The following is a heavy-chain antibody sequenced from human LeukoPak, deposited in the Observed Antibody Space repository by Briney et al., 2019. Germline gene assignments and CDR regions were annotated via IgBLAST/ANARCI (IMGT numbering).Heavy chain of an antibody. CDR1: GFTFSSYG. CDR3: AKDFYHWSEDYFYGMDV. D-gene: IGHD3-3*01. V-gene: IGHV3-23*01. J-gene: IGHJ6*02. Sequence: GGSLRLSCAVSGFTFSSYGMSWVRQAPGRGLEWVSCMGDNGATTYYADSVKGRFTISRDNSKNTLYLQMDSLRAEDTALYYCAKDFYHWSEDYFYGMDVWGQGTTVTVS. CDR2: MGDNGATT.